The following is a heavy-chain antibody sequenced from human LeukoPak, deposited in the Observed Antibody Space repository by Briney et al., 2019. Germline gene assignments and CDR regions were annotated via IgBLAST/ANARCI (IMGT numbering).Heavy chain of an antibody. D-gene: IGHD3-10*01. CDR1: GFTFSDYY. Sequence: GGSLRLSCAASGFTFSDYYMSWIRQAPGKGLEWVSYISSSGSTIYYADSVKGRFTISRDNSKNTLYLQMNSLRAEDTAVYYCAKALTMVRGVCDYWGQGTLVTVSS. CDR2: ISSSGSTI. J-gene: IGHJ4*02. CDR3: AKALTMVRGVCDY. V-gene: IGHV3-11*01.